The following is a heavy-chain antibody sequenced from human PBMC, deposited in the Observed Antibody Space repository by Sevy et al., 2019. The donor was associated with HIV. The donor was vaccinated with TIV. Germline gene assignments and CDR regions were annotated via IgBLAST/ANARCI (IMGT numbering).Heavy chain of an antibody. CDR3: TRNGGAFDNGFDP. J-gene: IGHJ5*02. D-gene: IGHD2-8*01. V-gene: IGHV3-48*03. Sequence: GGSLRLSCTASGFTFSSYDMNWVRQAPGKALEWVSKIRSSGSSIYYADSVKGRFTISRDNAKNSLNLQMNSLRAEDTAVYYCTRNGGAFDNGFDPWGQGTLVTVSS. CDR2: IRSSGSSI. CDR1: GFTFSSYD.